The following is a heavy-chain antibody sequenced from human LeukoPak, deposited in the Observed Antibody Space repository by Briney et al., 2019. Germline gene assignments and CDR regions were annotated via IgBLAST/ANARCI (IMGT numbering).Heavy chain of an antibody. CDR3: ARVRSGYCSSTSCVGFDY. CDR2: IYPGDSDT. V-gene: IGHV5-51*01. CDR1: GYSFTSYW. J-gene: IGHJ4*02. D-gene: IGHD2-2*01. Sequence: GESLQISCKGSGYSFTSYWIGWVRQMPGKGLEWMGIIYPGDSDTRYSPSFQGQVTISADKSISTAYLQWSGLKASDTAMYYCARVRSGYCSSTSCVGFDYWGQGTLVTVSS.